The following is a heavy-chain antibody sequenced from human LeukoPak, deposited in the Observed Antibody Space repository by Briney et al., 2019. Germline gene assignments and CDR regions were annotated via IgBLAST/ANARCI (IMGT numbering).Heavy chain of an antibody. CDR3: ARHAAVEGSSGWSPLRWFDP. V-gene: IGHV4-59*08. J-gene: IGHJ5*02. CDR2: MHHSGST. Sequence: SETLSLTCTVSDDSISTYYWSWIRQPPGKGLEWIGYMHHSGSTKHNPYLKSRVTISVDTSKSQFSLKLSSVTAADTAVYYCARHAAVEGSSGWSPLRWFDPWGQGTLVTVSA. CDR1: DDSISTYY. D-gene: IGHD6-19*01.